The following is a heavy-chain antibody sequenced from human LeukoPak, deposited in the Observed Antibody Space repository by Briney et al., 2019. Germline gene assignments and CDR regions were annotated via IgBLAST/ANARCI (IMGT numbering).Heavy chain of an antibody. J-gene: IGHJ6*03. Sequence: GGSLRLSCAASGFTFSSYAMSWVRQAPGKGLEWVSVIYSDGYTYYAESVKGRFTISRDNFKNTMYVQMNSLRAEDTAVYYCARGGPSTTVTTSYSFFYMDVWGKGTTVTVSS. D-gene: IGHD4-17*01. CDR1: GFTFSSYA. CDR3: ARGGPSTTVTTSYSFFYMDV. V-gene: IGHV3-53*01. CDR2: IYSDGYT.